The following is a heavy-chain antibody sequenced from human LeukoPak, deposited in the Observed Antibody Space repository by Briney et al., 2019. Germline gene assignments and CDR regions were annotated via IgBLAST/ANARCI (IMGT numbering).Heavy chain of an antibody. J-gene: IGHJ4*02. CDR3: AREVGATSVDY. D-gene: IGHD1-26*01. Sequence: SQTLSLTCTVSGGSISSGSYYWSWVRQPAGKGLEWIGRIYTSGSTNYNPSLKSRVTISLDTSENQFSLRLSSVTVADTAVYYCAREVGATSVDYWGQGTLVTVSS. CDR1: GGSISSGSYY. V-gene: IGHV4-61*02. CDR2: IYTSGST.